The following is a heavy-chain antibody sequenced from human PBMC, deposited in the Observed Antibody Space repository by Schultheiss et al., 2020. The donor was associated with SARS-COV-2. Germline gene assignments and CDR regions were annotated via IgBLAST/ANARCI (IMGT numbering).Heavy chain of an antibody. Sequence: GESLKISCAASGFTFSDYYMSWIRQAPGKGLEWVSYISSSGSTIYYADSVKGRFTISRDNAKNSLYLQMNSLRAEDTAVYYCARDSSGWYDFGYWGQGTLVTVS. D-gene: IGHD6-19*01. CDR2: ISSSGSTI. J-gene: IGHJ4*02. CDR1: GFTFSDYY. V-gene: IGHV3-11*04. CDR3: ARDSSGWYDFGY.